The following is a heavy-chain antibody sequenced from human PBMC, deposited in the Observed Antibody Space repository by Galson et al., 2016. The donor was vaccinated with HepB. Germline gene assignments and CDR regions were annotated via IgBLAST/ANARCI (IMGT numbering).Heavy chain of an antibody. CDR1: GYSITSGSY. Sequence: SETLSLTCAVSGYSITSGSYWAWIRQPPGKGLEWIGSTYYIGNTYYNPSLESRVTLSVDMAKNQIFLQLSSVTAADAAVYYCAKGWGTESTEPYYYAGMDVWGQGTTVTVSS. CDR2: TYYIGNT. CDR3: AKGWGTESTEPYYYAGMDV. J-gene: IGHJ6*02. V-gene: IGHV4-38-2*01. D-gene: IGHD3-16*01.